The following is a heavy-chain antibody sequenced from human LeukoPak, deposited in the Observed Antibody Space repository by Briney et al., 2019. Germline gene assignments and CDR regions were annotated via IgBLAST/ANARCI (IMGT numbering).Heavy chain of an antibody. V-gene: IGHV3-23*01. J-gene: IGHJ4*02. D-gene: IGHD3-22*01. Sequence: PGGCLRLSCAVSGITLSNYGMSWVRQAPGKGLEWVAGISGSGGSTSYADSVKGRFTISRDNPKNTLYLQMTSLRAEDTAVYFCAKRGVVIRVILVGFHKEAYYFDSWGQGALVTVSS. CDR2: ISGSGGST. CDR1: GITLSNYG. CDR3: AKRGVVIRVILVGFHKEAYYFDS.